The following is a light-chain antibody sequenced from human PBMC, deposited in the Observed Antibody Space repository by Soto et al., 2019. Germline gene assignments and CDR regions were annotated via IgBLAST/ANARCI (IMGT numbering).Light chain of an antibody. V-gene: IGKV3-15*01. CDR2: GAS. CDR1: QSIGTF. Sequence: ETVMTQSPATLSMSPGERATLSCRASQSIGTFLAWFQQKPGQSPGLLIYGASTRATGVPLRFTGSGSGTEFTLTISSLQSEDFAVYYCQKYNNWPPEYTFGQGTKLEIK. CDR3: QKYNNWPPEYT. J-gene: IGKJ2*01.